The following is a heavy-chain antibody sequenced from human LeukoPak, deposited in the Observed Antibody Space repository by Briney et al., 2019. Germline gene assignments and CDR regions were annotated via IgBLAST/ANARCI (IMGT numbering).Heavy chain of an antibody. Sequence: PSETLSLTCAVYGGSFSGYYWSWIRQPPGKGLEWIGEINHSGSTNYNPSLKSRVTISVDTSKNQFSLKLSSVTAADTAVYYCARHPLYCSSTSCSWFDPWGQGTLVTVSS. CDR2: INHSGST. D-gene: IGHD2-2*01. J-gene: IGHJ5*02. CDR1: GGSFSGYY. V-gene: IGHV4-34*01. CDR3: ARHPLYCSSTSCSWFDP.